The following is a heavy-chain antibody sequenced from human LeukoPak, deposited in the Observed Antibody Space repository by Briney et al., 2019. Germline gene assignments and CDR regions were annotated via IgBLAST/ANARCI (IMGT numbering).Heavy chain of an antibody. D-gene: IGHD4-17*01. V-gene: IGHV3-23*01. CDR3: AKSWPDYGAFGWWFDP. CDR2: ISGSGCSR. CDR1: GITFTAYA. Sequence: AGGSLRLSCAASGITFTAYAMNWVRQAPGKGLEWVSGISGSGCSRYYADSVKGRFTLCRADSKTPLYLQMNSLSVDDTAVYYCAKSWPDYGAFGWWFDPWGQGTLVTVSS. J-gene: IGHJ5*02.